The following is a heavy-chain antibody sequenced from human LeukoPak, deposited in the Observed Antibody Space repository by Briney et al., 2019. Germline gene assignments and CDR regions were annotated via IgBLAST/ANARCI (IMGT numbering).Heavy chain of an antibody. CDR3: ARESLKLVPYDY. D-gene: IGHD6-13*01. V-gene: IGHV3-66*01. J-gene: IGHJ4*02. CDR1: GFTFSSYE. CDR2: IYSGGST. Sequence: PGGSLRLSCAASGFTFSSYEMSWVRQAPGKGLEWVSLIYSGGSTYYADSVKGRFTISRDNSKNTLYLQMNSLRAEDTAVYYCARESLKLVPYDYWGQGTLVTVSS.